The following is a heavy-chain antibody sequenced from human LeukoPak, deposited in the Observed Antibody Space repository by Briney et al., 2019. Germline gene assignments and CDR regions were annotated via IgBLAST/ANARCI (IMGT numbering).Heavy chain of an antibody. CDR1: GFTFSSYS. CDR2: ISSSSSYI. V-gene: IGHV3-21*01. Sequence: GGSLRLSCAASGFTFSSYSMNWVRQAPGKGLEWVSSISSSSSYIYYADSVKGRFTISRDNAKNSLYLQMTNLRAEDTAVYYCARPESGYGDYGHYFDYWGQGTLVTVSS. J-gene: IGHJ4*02. CDR3: ARPESGYGDYGHYFDY. D-gene: IGHD4-17*01.